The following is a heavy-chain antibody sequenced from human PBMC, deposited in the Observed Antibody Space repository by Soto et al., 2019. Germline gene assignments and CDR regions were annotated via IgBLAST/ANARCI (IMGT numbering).Heavy chain of an antibody. J-gene: IGHJ4*02. CDR2: INHSGST. CDR3: ARGRYNWNY. CDR1: GGSFSGYY. Sequence: SETLSLTCAVYGGSFSGYYWSWIRQPPGKGLEWIGEINHSGSTNYKPSLKNRVTISVDTSKNQFSLKLSSVTAADTAVYYCARGRYNWNYWGQGTLVTVSS. V-gene: IGHV4-34*01. D-gene: IGHD1-20*01.